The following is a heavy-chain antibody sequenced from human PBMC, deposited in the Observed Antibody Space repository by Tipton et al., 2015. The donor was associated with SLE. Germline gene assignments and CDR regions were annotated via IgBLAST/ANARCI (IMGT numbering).Heavy chain of an antibody. D-gene: IGHD1-1*01. J-gene: IGHJ4*02. Sequence: LRLSCTVSGGSISSYYWSWIRQPPGKGLEWIGEINHSGSTNYNPSLKSRVTISVDTSKNQFSLKLSSVTAADTAVYYCARGVLRPFDYWGQGTLVTVSS. CDR3: ARGVLRPFDY. CDR1: GGSISSYY. CDR2: INHSGST. V-gene: IGHV4-34*01.